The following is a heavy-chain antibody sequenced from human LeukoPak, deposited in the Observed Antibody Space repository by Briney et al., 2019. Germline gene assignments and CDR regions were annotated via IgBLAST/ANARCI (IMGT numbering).Heavy chain of an antibody. Sequence: GASVKVSCKASGYTFTSYYMHWVRQAPGQGLEWMGIINPSGGSTSYAQKFQGRVTMTRATSTSTVYMELSSLRSEDTAVYYCARAPEYYYDSSGYYPFYWGQGTLVTVSS. CDR2: INPSGGST. D-gene: IGHD3-22*01. V-gene: IGHV1-46*01. CDR3: ARAPEYYYDSSGYYPFY. CDR1: GYTFTSYY. J-gene: IGHJ4*02.